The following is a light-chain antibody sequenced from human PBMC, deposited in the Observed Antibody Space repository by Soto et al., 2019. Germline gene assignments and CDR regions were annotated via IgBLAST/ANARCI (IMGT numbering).Light chain of an antibody. CDR1: QSIGSRY. J-gene: IGKJ4*01. Sequence: EIVLTQSPGTLSLSPGERATLSCRASQSIGSRYLAWYQQRPGQAPSLLIYATSSRATGIPDRFSGSGSGTDFSLTINRLEPEDFAVYYCQQYASSPLTFGGGTTLEI. CDR3: QQYASSPLT. CDR2: ATS. V-gene: IGKV3-20*01.